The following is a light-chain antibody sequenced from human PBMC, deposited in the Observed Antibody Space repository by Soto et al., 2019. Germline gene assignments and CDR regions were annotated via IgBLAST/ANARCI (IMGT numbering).Light chain of an antibody. CDR2: GAS. Sequence: ERVMTQSPATLSVSPGERATLSCRASQSVGSNLAWYQQKPGQAPRLLIFGASSRATGIPARFSGSGSGTDFTLTISSLEPEDFAVYYCQQRNSWPRTFGQGTKVDIK. V-gene: IGKV3D-15*01. CDR1: QSVGSN. CDR3: QQRNSWPRT. J-gene: IGKJ1*01.